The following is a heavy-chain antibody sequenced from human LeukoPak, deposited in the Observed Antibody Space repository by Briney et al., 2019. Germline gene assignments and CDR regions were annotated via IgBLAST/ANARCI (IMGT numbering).Heavy chain of an antibody. CDR2: INPNSGGT. CDR3: AREADIVVVPAAHRYNWFDP. D-gene: IGHD2-2*01. Sequence: ASVKVSCKASGYTFTGYYMHWVRQAPGQGLEWMGRINPNSGGTNYAQKFQGRVTMTRDTSISTAYMELSRLRSDDTAVYYCAREADIVVVPAAHRYNWFDPWGQGTLVTVSS. J-gene: IGHJ5*02. V-gene: IGHV1-2*06. CDR1: GYTFTGYY.